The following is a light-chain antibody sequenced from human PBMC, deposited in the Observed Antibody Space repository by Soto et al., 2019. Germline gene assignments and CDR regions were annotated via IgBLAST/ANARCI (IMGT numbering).Light chain of an antibody. J-gene: IGKJ2*01. Sequence: IQMTQSPSSLSASVGDRVTVTCRASRTIKKYLNWYQCKPGKAPKLLIYGASNLQRGVPSRFSGSGSGTDFTLTISRLETEDFATYYCHQIFSAPFTFGQGTGLE. CDR1: RTIKKY. CDR2: GAS. CDR3: HQIFSAPFT. V-gene: IGKV1-39*01.